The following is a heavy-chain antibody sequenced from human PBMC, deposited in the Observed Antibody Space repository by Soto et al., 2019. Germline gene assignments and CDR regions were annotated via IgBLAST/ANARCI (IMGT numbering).Heavy chain of an antibody. CDR1: GFTFDDYA. CDR2: ISWNSAYI. D-gene: IGHD3-10*01. J-gene: IGHJ3*02. V-gene: IGHV3-9*01. Sequence: GGSLRLSCAASGFTFDDYAMHWVRQAPGKGLEWVSGISWNSAYIGYAGSVKGRFTISRDNAKDSLSLQMNSLRAEDTALYYCAKDNGIYYYGSGMSAFDIWGQGTIVTVS. CDR3: AKDNGIYYYGSGMSAFDI.